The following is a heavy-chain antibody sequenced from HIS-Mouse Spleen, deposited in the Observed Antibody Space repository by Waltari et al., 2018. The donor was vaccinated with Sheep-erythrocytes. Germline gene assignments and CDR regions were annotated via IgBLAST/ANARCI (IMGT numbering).Heavy chain of an antibody. CDR2: IYYSGTT. CDR3: ARVPPGYYDFWSGPTGPRWFDP. D-gene: IGHD3-3*01. V-gene: IGHV4-39*07. J-gene: IGHJ5*02. CDR1: GGSISSSSYY. Sequence: QLQLQESGPGLVKPSETLSLTCTVSGGSISSSSYYWGWIRQPPGKGLEWIGRIYYSGTTYYHPSLKRRVTISVDTSKNQFSLKLSSVTAADTAVYYCARVPPGYYDFWSGPTGPRWFDPWGQGTLVTVSS.